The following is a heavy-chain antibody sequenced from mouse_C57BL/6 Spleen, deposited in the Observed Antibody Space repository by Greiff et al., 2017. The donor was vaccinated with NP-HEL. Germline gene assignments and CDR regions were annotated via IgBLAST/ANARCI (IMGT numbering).Heavy chain of an antibody. Sequence: EVQLPQPGAALVMPGASVQLSCKASGYPFTSYWMHWVKQRPVPGLEWIGRIDPANGNTKYAPKFQGKATITADTSSNTAYLQLSSLTSEDTAIYYCARGDGSSSLFDYWGQGTTLTVSS. CDR3: ARGDGSSSLFDY. D-gene: IGHD1-1*01. J-gene: IGHJ2*01. CDR2: IDPANGNT. V-gene: IGHV14-3*01. CDR1: GYPFTSYW.